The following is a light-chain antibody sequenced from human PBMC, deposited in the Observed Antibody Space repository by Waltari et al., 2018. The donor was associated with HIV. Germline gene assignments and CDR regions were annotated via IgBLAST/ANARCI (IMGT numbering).Light chain of an antibody. CDR1: QNIGSY. CDR3: QQTYGSPRT. CDR2: AAS. J-gene: IGKJ2*01. V-gene: IGKV1-39*01. Sequence: DIPMTQSPSSLSASIGDSVTITCRTSQNIGSYLNWFQQKSDKAPKLLIYAASILPSGVPSRFSGSGSGTEFTLTINNLQPEDFATYFCQQTYGSPRTFGQGTKLDI.